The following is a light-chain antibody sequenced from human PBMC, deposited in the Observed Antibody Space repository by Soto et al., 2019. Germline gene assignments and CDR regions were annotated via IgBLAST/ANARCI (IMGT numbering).Light chain of an antibody. J-gene: IGKJ4*01. CDR1: QGIRND. CDR2: AAS. CDR3: LQDYSYPLT. V-gene: IGKV1-6*01. Sequence: GGRVTLTCRASQGIRNDLGWYQQKPGKAPKVLIYAASTLQSGVPSRFSGSGFGTDFTLTISSLQPDDFATYYCLQDYSYPLTFGGGTKVDIK.